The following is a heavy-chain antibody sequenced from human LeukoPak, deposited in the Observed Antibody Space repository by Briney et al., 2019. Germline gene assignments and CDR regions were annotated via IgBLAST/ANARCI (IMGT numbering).Heavy chain of an antibody. V-gene: IGHV1-2*04. Sequence: ASVKVSCKASGYTFTGYYMHWVRQAPGQGLEWMGWINPNSGGTNYAQKFQGWVTMTRDTSISTAYMELSRLRSDDTAVYYCARESSVVGELINWFDPWGQGTLVTVSS. D-gene: IGHD3-16*01. CDR3: ARESSVVGELINWFDP. CDR2: INPNSGGT. J-gene: IGHJ5*02. CDR1: GYTFTGYY.